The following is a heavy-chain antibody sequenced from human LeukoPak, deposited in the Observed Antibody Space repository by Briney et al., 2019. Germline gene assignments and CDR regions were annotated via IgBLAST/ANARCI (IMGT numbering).Heavy chain of an antibody. CDR2: ISDSGNT. Sequence: PGGSLRLSCAASGFTFSNHGMHWVRQAPGKGLEWVSAISDSGNTYHADSVKGRFTISRDSSKNTLFLQMNRLRPEDAAVYYCAKAPVTTCRGAYCYPFDYWGQGTLVTVSS. CDR3: AKAPVTTCRGAYCYPFDY. CDR1: GFTFSNHG. V-gene: IGHV3-23*01. J-gene: IGHJ4*02. D-gene: IGHD2-21*01.